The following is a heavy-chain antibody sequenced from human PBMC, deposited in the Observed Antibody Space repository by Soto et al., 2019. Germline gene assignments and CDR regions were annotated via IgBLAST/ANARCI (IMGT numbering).Heavy chain of an antibody. CDR1: GGSISSGGYY. J-gene: IGHJ6*02. Sequence: SETLSLTCTVSGGSISSGGYYWSWIRQHPGKGLEWIGYIYYSGSTYYNPSLKSRVTISVDTSKNQFSLKLSSVTAADTAVYYCAREVGDGYNYLGIKASYYYGMDVWGQGTTVTAP. V-gene: IGHV4-31*03. CDR3: AREVGDGYNYLGIKASYYYGMDV. CDR2: IYYSGST. D-gene: IGHD5-12*01.